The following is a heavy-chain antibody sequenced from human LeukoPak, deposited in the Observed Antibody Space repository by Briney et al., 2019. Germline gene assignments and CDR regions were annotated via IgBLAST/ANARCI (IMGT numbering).Heavy chain of an antibody. V-gene: IGHV3-30-3*01. CDR3: ARDFTTYCSNGLCLDRNWFDP. D-gene: IGHD2-8*01. Sequence: GGSLRLSCAASGFTFSNYAMHWVRQAPGKGLEWVAVISYDGSNKYYADSVKGRFTISRDNSKNTLYLQMNSLRAEDTAVYYCARDFTTYCSNGLCLDRNWFDPWGQGTLVTVSS. CDR2: ISYDGSNK. CDR1: GFTFSNYA. J-gene: IGHJ5*02.